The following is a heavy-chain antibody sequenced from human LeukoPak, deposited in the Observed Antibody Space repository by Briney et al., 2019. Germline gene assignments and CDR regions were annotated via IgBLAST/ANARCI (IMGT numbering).Heavy chain of an antibody. D-gene: IGHD2-15*01. Sequence: GSLRLSCAASGFPFTNYWMNWVRQAPGKGLEWVDRIKQDGSEKYYVESVKGRFTISRDNAKNSLYLQMDSLRAEDTSVYYCAREGFCSGGICSYDNWGQGTLVTVSS. V-gene: IGHV3-7*01. J-gene: IGHJ4*02. CDR2: IKQDGSEK. CDR1: GFPFTNYW. CDR3: AREGFCSGGICSYDN.